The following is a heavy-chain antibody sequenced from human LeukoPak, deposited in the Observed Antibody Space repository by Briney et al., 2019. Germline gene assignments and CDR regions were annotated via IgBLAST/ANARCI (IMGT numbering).Heavy chain of an antibody. CDR2: ISGSGGST. V-gene: IGHV3-23*01. CDR3: AKRPWYTDAFDI. Sequence: GGSLRLSCAASGFTFSSYAMHWVRQAPGKGLEWVSAISGSGGSTYYADSVKGRFTISRDNSKNTLYLQMNSLRAEDTAVYYCAKRPWYTDAFDIWGQGTMVTVSS. D-gene: IGHD2-2*02. J-gene: IGHJ3*02. CDR1: GFTFSSYA.